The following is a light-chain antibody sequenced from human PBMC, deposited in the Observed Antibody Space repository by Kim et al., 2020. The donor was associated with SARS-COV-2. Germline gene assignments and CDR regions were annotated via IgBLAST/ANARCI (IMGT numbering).Light chain of an antibody. Sequence: ASVGDRVTVTCRTSQGSINNLAWFQQKPGKAPKSLIYATSSLQSGVPSKFSGSGFGTDFTLTISSLQPEDVATYYSQQYNSYPWTFGQGTKVDIK. J-gene: IGKJ1*01. V-gene: IGKV1-16*02. CDR1: QGSINN. CDR3: QQYNSYPWT. CDR2: ATS.